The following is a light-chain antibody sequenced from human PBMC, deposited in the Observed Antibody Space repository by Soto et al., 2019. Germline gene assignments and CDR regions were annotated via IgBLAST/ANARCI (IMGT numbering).Light chain of an antibody. J-gene: IGKJ5*01. CDR1: QNINNY. V-gene: IGKV1-33*01. CDR3: QQARSFPVT. CDR2: DAS. Sequence: DIQMTQSPSSLSASVGDRVTITCQASQNINNYLNWYQQKPGRAPKLLIYDASNLEAGVPSRFRGSGSGTDFTLTITSLQSEDFATYYCQQARSFPVTFGQGTRLEI.